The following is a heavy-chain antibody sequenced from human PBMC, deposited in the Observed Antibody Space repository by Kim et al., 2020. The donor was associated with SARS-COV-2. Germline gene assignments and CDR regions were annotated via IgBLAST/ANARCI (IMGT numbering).Heavy chain of an antibody. CDR3: ARLPITMVRGVIISPSGDY. CDR1: GGSISSSSYY. CDR2: IYYSGST. V-gene: IGHV4-39*01. J-gene: IGHJ4*02. D-gene: IGHD3-10*01. Sequence: SETLSLTCTVSGGSISSSSYYWGWIRQPPGKGLEWIGSIYYSGSTYYNPSLKSRVTISVDTSKNQFSLKLSSVTAADTAVYYCARLPITMVRGVIISPSGDYWGQGTLVTVSS.